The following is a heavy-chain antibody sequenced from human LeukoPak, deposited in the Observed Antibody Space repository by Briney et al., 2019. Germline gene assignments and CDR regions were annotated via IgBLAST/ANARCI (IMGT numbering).Heavy chain of an antibody. V-gene: IGHV3-53*01. CDR3: ARLVETTGRLYFDY. D-gene: IGHD1-1*01. CDR2: IYSGGNT. Sequence: PGGSLRLSCAASGFTVSSNYMGWVRQAPGKGLEYVSVIYSGGNTYYAGSVKGRFTISRDNSKNTVYLQMNSLRAEDTAVFYCARLVETTGRLYFDYWGQGNLVTVSS. J-gene: IGHJ4*02. CDR1: GFTVSSNY.